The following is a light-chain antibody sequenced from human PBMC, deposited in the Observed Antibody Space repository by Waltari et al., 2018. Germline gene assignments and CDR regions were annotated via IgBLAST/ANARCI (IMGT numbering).Light chain of an antibody. V-gene: IGLV2-23*02. Sequence: QSAVTQPASVSGSPGQSITISCTGTSSDVGGYNYVSWYQQHPGKAPKLMIYDVSKRPSGVSNRFSGSKSGNTASLTISGLQAEDEADYYCCSYAGSVVFGGGTK. CDR1: SSDVGGYNY. CDR3: CSYAGSVV. CDR2: DVS. J-gene: IGLJ2*01.